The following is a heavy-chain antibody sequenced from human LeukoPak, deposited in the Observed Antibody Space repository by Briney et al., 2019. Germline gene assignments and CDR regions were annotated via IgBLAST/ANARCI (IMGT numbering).Heavy chain of an antibody. J-gene: IGHJ4*02. V-gene: IGHV3-23*01. Sequence: GGSLRLSCAASGFAFGSYAMYWVRQAPGKGLEWVPGIFGSGGSAHYADSVKGRFTISRDNSKNTVYLEMNSLRAEDTAVYYCAKTTVGYSSGRFPGWPADYWGQGTLVTVSS. D-gene: IGHD6-19*01. CDR3: AKTTVGYSSGRFPGWPADY. CDR1: GFAFGSYA. CDR2: IFGSGGSA.